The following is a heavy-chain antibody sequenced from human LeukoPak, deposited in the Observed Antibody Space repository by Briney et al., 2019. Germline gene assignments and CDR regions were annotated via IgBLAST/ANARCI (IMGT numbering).Heavy chain of an antibody. D-gene: IGHD6-19*01. Sequence: PGGSLRLSCAASGFTFSSYSMNWVRQAPGEGLEWVSSISSSSSYIYYADSVKGRFTISRDNAKNSLYLQMNSLRAEDTAVYYCARGLAVAGAIIDYWGQGTLVTVSS. CDR1: GFTFSSYS. CDR2: ISSSSSYI. J-gene: IGHJ4*02. CDR3: ARGLAVAGAIIDY. V-gene: IGHV3-21*01.